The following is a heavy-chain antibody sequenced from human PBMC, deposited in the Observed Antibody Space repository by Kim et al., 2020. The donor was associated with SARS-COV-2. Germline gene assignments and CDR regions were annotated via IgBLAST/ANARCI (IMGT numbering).Heavy chain of an antibody. Sequence: SETLSLTCAVYGGSFSGYYWSWIRQPPGKGLEWIGEINHSGSTNYNPSLKSRVTISVDTSKNQFSLKLSSVTAADTAVYYCARGVGRDGYTSARTRVTKIDYWGQGTLVTVSS. CDR2: INHSGST. V-gene: IGHV4-34*01. D-gene: IGHD5-12*01. CDR1: GGSFSGYY. CDR3: ARGVGRDGYTSARTRVTKIDY. J-gene: IGHJ4*02.